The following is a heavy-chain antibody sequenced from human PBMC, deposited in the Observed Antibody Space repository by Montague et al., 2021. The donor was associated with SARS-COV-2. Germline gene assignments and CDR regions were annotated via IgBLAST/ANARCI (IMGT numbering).Heavy chain of an antibody. CDR1: GGSISRSTCS. CDR2: ISYTGST. CDR3: ARLPLVSSWSRAAGYYYYGMDV. V-gene: IGHV4-39*01. D-gene: IGHD6-13*01. Sequence: SETLSLTCTVSGGSISRSTCSWAWIRQPPGKGLEWIGSISYTGSTYYXPSLKSRVTISVETSRNQFSLRLSSVTAADTSAYYCARLPLVSSWSRAAGYYYYGMDVWGQGTTVTVSS. J-gene: IGHJ6*02.